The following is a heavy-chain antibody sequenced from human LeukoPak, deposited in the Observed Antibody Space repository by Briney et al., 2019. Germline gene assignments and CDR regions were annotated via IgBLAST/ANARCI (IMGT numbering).Heavy chain of an antibody. D-gene: IGHD1-26*01. V-gene: IGHV4-59*01. Sequence: PSEALSLTCTVSGGSIGSYYWSCSRQPSGKGLEWIGYIHHSGSTNYNPSLKSRVTISLDTSKNQFSLKLSSVTAADTAVYYCARGGGNYWDYWGQGTLVTVSS. CDR3: ARGGGNYWDY. CDR1: GGSIGSYY. J-gene: IGHJ4*02. CDR2: IHHSGST.